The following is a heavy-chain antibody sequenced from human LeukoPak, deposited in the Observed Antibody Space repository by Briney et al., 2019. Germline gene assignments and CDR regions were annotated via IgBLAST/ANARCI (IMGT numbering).Heavy chain of an antibody. Sequence: GASVKVSCKASGYTFASHGITWVRQATGQGLEWMGWVNPNSGHTGYAQKFQGRVTMTRNTSISTAYMDLSSLRSEDTAMYYCARGAPGSYCSGGSCPYFDYWGQGTLVSVSS. CDR1: GYTFASHG. CDR2: VNPNSGHT. V-gene: IGHV1-8*02. D-gene: IGHD2-15*01. CDR3: ARGAPGSYCSGGSCPYFDY. J-gene: IGHJ4*02.